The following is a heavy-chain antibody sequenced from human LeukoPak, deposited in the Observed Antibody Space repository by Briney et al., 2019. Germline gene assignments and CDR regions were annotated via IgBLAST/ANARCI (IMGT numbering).Heavy chain of an antibody. Sequence: TSETLSLTCTVSGGSISSYYWSWIRQPPGKGLEWIGYIYYSGSTNYNPSLKSRVTISVDTSKNQFSLKLSSVTAADTAVYYCARASTSSSGYLRHFFDYWGQGTLVTVSS. D-gene: IGHD6-19*01. V-gene: IGHV4-59*01. CDR1: GGSISSYY. CDR2: IYYSGST. CDR3: ARASTSSSGYLRHFFDY. J-gene: IGHJ4*02.